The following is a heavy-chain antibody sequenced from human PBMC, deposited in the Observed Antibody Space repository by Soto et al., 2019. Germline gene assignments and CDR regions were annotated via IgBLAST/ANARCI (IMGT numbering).Heavy chain of an antibody. J-gene: IGHJ6*02. CDR2: ISGSGGST. D-gene: IGHD3-22*01. V-gene: IGHV3-23*01. CDR3: AKDRYDSSGAARYYYYGMDV. Sequence: GGSLRLSCAASGFTFSSYAMSWARQAPGKGLEWVSAISGSGGSTYYADSVKGRFTISRDNSKNTLYLQMNSLRAEDTAVYYCAKDRYDSSGAARYYYYGMDVWGQGTTVTVSS. CDR1: GFTFSSYA.